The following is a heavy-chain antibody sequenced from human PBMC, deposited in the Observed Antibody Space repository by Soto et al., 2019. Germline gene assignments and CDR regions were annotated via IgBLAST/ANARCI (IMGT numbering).Heavy chain of an antibody. CDR1: GFTFRHYP. Sequence: EAQLLESGGGVVQPGESLRLSCVASGFTFRHYPMGWVRQAPGKGLEWVAHIDIEGGREFYADSAKGRFTISRDNSNNTLYLHMKSLRVEDTATYYCAQEEGRGGSYHDGGQGTLVTVSS. V-gene: IGHV3-23*03. CDR3: AQEEGRGGSYHD. CDR2: IDIEGGRE. J-gene: IGHJ4*02. D-gene: IGHD1-26*01.